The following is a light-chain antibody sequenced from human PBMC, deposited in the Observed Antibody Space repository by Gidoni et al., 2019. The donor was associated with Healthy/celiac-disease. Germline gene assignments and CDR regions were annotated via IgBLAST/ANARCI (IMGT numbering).Light chain of an antibody. V-gene: IGKV3-11*01. Sequence: EIVLTQSPATLSLSPGERATLSCMSQRVSSYLAWYQQKPAQAPRLRIYGASNRATGIPARFRGSGSGTGFTLTISSLGPEDFAVYYCQQRSNWPITFGQGTRLEIK. CDR3: QQRSNWPIT. J-gene: IGKJ5*01. CDR2: GAS. CDR1: QRVSSY.